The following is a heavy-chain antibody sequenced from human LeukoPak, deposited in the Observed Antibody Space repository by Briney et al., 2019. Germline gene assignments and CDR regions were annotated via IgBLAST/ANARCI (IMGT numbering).Heavy chain of an antibody. CDR2: MNPNSGGT. J-gene: IGHJ6*02. V-gene: IGHV1-2*04. CDR3: ARDYYDSSGYYAYYYYGMDV. Sequence: ASVKVSCKASGYTFTSYDINWVRQATGQGLEWMGWMNPNSGGTNYAQKFQGWVTMTRDTSISTAYMELSRLRSDDTAVYYCARDYYDSSGYYAYYYYGMDVWGQGTTVTVSS. CDR1: GYTFTSYD. D-gene: IGHD3-22*01.